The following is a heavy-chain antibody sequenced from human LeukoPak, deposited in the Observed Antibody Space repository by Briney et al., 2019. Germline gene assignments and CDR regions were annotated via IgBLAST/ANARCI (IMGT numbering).Heavy chain of an antibody. CDR2: IRQDGGDK. CDR3: ARVLRYCSGGNCYSGGLGYMDV. D-gene: IGHD2-15*01. Sequence: WGTLRLSCAASGFIFSSYWMTWVRQAPGKGLEWVAHIRQDGGDKYYVDSVNGRFIIFRDNDNNSLLLQMNSLRAEDTAVYYCARVLRYCSGGNCYSGGLGYMDVWGKRTTVTMSS. J-gene: IGHJ6*03. V-gene: IGHV3-7*03. CDR1: GFIFSSYW.